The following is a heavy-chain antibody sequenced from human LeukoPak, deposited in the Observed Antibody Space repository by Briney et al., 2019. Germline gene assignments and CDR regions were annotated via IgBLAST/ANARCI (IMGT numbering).Heavy chain of an antibody. CDR3: ARRGYHDYSGFDY. Sequence: GGSLRLSCAGSEFTFRSYSMHWVRQAPGKGLEWVSSIGGSSSDIYYADSVKGRFTISRDNSKNSLYLQMKSLRAEDTALYYCARRGYHDYSGFDYWGQGTLVTVSS. D-gene: IGHD1-26*01. CDR2: IGGSSSDI. V-gene: IGHV3-21*01. J-gene: IGHJ4*02. CDR1: EFTFRSYS.